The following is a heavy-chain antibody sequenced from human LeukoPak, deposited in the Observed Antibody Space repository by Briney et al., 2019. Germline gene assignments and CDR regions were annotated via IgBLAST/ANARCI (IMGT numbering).Heavy chain of an antibody. CDR1: GFSFSNYV. CDR2: ISASGLTT. Sequence: GGSLRLSCAASGFSFSNYVMCWVRQAPGKGLESVSAISASGLTTYYADSVKGRFTISRDNSKNTLYLQMNSLRAEDTAVYYCAKKEKELHASFDYWGQGTLVTVSS. D-gene: IGHD1-26*01. J-gene: IGHJ4*02. V-gene: IGHV3-23*01. CDR3: AKKEKELHASFDY.